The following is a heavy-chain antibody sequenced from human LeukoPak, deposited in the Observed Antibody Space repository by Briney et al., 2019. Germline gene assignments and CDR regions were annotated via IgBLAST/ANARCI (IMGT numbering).Heavy chain of an antibody. J-gene: IGHJ4*02. D-gene: IGHD4-17*01. CDR2: ISYDGSNK. CDR1: GFTFSSYA. V-gene: IGHV3-30-3*01. Sequence: GGSLRLSCAASGFTFSSYAMHWVRQAPGKGLEWVAVISYDGSNKYYADSVKGRFTISRDNSKNTLYLQMNSLRAEDTTVYYCARDTGELYGDCFDNWGQGTLVTVSS. CDR3: ARDTGELYGDCFDN.